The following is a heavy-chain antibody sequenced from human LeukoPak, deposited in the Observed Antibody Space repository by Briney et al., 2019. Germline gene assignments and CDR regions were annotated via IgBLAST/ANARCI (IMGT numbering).Heavy chain of an antibody. D-gene: IGHD6-25*01. CDR1: GFTFSGSA. CDR3: AKAASGFGDYFDY. V-gene: IGHV3-73*01. J-gene: IGHJ4*02. CDR2: IRSKANSYAT. Sequence: GGSLRLSCAASGFTFSGSAMHWVRQASGKGLEWVGRIRSKANSYATAYAASVKGRFTISRDDSKNTAYLQMNSLKTEDTAVYSCAKAASGFGDYFDYWGQGTLVTVSS.